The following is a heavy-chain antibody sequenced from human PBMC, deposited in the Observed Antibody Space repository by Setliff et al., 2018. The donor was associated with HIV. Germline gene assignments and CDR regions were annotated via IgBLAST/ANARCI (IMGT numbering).Heavy chain of an antibody. CDR2: IYSSGST. D-gene: IGHD3-22*01. CDR1: GGSISSGSYY. Sequence: SETLSLTCTVSGGSISSGSYYWNWIRQHPGKGLEWVGYIYSSGSTYYNPSLKSRVTISVDTSKNQFSLKLSSVTAADTAVYYCARAGHYYDSSGHPGYWGQGTLVTVSS. V-gene: IGHV4-31*03. J-gene: IGHJ4*02. CDR3: ARAGHYYDSSGHPGY.